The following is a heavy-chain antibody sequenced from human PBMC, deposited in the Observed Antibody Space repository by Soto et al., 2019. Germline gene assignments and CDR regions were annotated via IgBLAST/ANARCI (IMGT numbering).Heavy chain of an antibody. CDR3: ATDPVAVTGSFIDS. CDR1: GFTFSAYA. Sequence: GGSLRLSCAASGFTFSAYAFHWVRQAPGKGLEWLSVISYDGRETHYADSVEGRFIISRDSSKKTAYLQMNSLRGDDTAVYFCATDPVAVTGSFIDSWGQGTLVTVSS. CDR2: ISYDGRET. J-gene: IGHJ4*02. V-gene: IGHV3-30-3*01. D-gene: IGHD2-21*02.